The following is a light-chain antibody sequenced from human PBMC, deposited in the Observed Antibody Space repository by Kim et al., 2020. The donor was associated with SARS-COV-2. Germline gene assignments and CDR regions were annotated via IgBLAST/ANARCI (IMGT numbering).Light chain of an antibody. CDR2: DAS. CDR3: QQRSNWPPIT. J-gene: IGKJ5*01. Sequence: SPGERATLSCRASQSVRGYLAWYPQKPGQAPRLLIYDASNRATGIPARFSGSGSGTDFTLTISSLGPEDFAVYYCQQRSNWPPITFGQGTRLEIK. V-gene: IGKV3-11*01. CDR1: QSVRGY.